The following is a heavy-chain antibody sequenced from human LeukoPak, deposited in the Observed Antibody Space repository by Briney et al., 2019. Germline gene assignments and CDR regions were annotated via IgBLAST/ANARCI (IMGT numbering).Heavy chain of an antibody. CDR1: GFTFGDYA. CDR3: TRGWYSSSWSFDY. Sequence: GRSLRLSCTASGFTFGDYAMSWFRQAPGKGLEWVGFIRSKAYGGTTEYAASVKGRSTISRDDSKSIAYLQMNSLKTEDTAVYYCTRGWYSSSWSFDYWGQGTLVTVSS. CDR2: IRSKAYGGTT. V-gene: IGHV3-49*03. D-gene: IGHD6-13*01. J-gene: IGHJ4*02.